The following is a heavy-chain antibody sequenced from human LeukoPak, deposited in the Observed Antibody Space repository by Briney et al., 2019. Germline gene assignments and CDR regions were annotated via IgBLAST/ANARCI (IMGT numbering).Heavy chain of an antibody. CDR2: IYTSGST. D-gene: IGHD4-17*01. CDR3: ARGLGGDYANYYYYYYMDV. Sequence: SQTLSLTCTVSGGSISSGGYYWNWIRQPAGKGLEWIGRIYTSGSTNYNPSLKSRVTMSVDTSKNQFSLKLSSVTAADTAVYYCARGLGGDYANYYYYYYMDVWGKGTTVTISS. V-gene: IGHV4-61*02. CDR1: GGSISSGGYY. J-gene: IGHJ6*03.